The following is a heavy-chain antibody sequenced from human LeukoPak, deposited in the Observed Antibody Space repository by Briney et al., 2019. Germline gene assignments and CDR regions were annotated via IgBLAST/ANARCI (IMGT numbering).Heavy chain of an antibody. J-gene: IGHJ4*02. V-gene: IGHV4-39*07. D-gene: IGHD6-6*01. CDR2: IYYSGST. Sequence: SETLSLTCTVSGGSISSSSYYWGWIRLPPGKGLEWIGSIYYSGSTYYNPSLKSRVTISVDTSKNQFSLKLSSVTAADTAVYYCARADTIAARPSLVDYWGQGTLVTVSS. CDR1: GGSISSSSYY. CDR3: ARADTIAARPSLVDY.